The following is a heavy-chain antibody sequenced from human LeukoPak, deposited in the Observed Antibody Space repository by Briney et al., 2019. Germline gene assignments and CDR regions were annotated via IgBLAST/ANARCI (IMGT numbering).Heavy chain of an antibody. V-gene: IGHV3-74*01. D-gene: IGHD2-15*01. CDR3: PSSETPYGAYNWFDP. CDR2: INTDGSST. Sequence: PGGSLRLSCAASGFTFSSYWMHWVRQAPGKGLVWVSHINTDGSSTSYADSVKGRFTISRDNAKNTLYLQMNSLRAEDTAVYYCPSSETPYGAYNWFDPWGQGTLVTVPS. J-gene: IGHJ5*02. CDR1: GFTFSSYW.